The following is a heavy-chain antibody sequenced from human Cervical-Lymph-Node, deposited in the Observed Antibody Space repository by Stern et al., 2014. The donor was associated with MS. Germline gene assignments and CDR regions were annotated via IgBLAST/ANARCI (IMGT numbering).Heavy chain of an antibody. CDR1: GFTFSSCG. CDR3: AREGGNTAEYFQH. Sequence: VQLVESGGGVVQPGRSLRLSCAASGFTFSSCGMHWVRQAPGQGLEWLAIIWHDGSNRYYADSVKGRFTISRDNSKNTLYLQMNSLRADDTAVYYCAREGGNTAEYFQHWGQGTLVTVSS. D-gene: IGHD4-23*01. CDR2: IWHDGSNR. J-gene: IGHJ1*01. V-gene: IGHV3-33*01.